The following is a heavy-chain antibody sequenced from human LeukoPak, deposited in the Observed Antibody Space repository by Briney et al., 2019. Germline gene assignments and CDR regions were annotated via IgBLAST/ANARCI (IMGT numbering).Heavy chain of an antibody. J-gene: IGHJ6*02. CDR3: ARGRYCSGGSCYGYYYYGMDV. Sequence: SETLSLTCTVSGYSISSGYYWGWIRQPPGKGLEWIGSIYHSGSTYYNPSLKSRVTISVDTSKNQFSLKLSSVTAADTAVYYCARGRYCSGGSCYGYYYYGMDVWGQGTTVTVSS. V-gene: IGHV4-38-2*02. CDR1: GYSISSGYY. CDR2: IYHSGST. D-gene: IGHD2-15*01.